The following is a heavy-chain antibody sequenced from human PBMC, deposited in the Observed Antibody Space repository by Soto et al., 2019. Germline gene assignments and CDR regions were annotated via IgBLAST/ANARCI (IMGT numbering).Heavy chain of an antibody. CDR3: AKDLIVAVAVHVRTKHTKERHFDY. V-gene: IGHV3-23*01. CDR1: GFTFSSYA. J-gene: IGHJ4*02. Sequence: GGSLRLSCAASGFTFSSYAMSWVRQAPGKGLEWVSAISGSGGSTYYADSVKGRFTISRDNSKNTLYLQMNSLRAEDTAVYYCAKDLIVAVAVHVRTKHTKERHFDYWGQGTLVTVSS. CDR2: ISGSGGST. D-gene: IGHD6-19*01.